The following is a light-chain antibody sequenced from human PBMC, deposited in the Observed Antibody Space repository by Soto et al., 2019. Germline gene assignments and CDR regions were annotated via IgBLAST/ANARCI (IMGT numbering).Light chain of an antibody. V-gene: IGKV3-15*01. CDR3: QQYNNWPPWT. CDR1: QSVSDK. CDR2: HAS. J-gene: IGKJ1*01. Sequence: EIVMTQSPATLSVSAGERATLSCRASQSVSDKLAWYQQKPGQAPRLLIYHASTRATGIPARFSGSGSGTEFTLTISSLQYEDFAVHYCQQYNNWPPWTFGQGTKVDIK.